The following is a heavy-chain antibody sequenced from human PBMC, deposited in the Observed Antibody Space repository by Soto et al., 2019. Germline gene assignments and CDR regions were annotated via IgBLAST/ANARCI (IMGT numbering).Heavy chain of an antibody. V-gene: IGHV4-31*03. CDR1: GGYISSGGYY. Sequence: QVQLQESGPGLVKPSQTLSLTCTVSGGYISSGGYYWSWIRQHPGHGLEWFGYIYYSGSTYYNPSIKSRVTISVDTSKNQFSLKLSSVTAADTAVYYCARGGGYSGYDSNYYYGMDVWGQGTTVTVSS. CDR2: IYYSGST. CDR3: ARGGGYSGYDSNYYYGMDV. J-gene: IGHJ6*02. D-gene: IGHD5-12*01.